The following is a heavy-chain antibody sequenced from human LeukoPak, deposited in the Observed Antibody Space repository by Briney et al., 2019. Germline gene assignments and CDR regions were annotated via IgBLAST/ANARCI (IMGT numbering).Heavy chain of an antibody. CDR1: GFTLSNYW. CDR2: IQKDGSEA. J-gene: IGHJ6*04. V-gene: IGHV3-7*01. CDR3: AELGITMIGGV. Sequence: GGSLRLSFTTSGFTLSNYWMTGVRQAPGKGLEWVAKIQKDGSEAYYVDSMEGRFTISRDNAKNSLYLQMNSLRAEDTAVYYCAELGITMIGGVWGKGTTVTISS. D-gene: IGHD3-10*02.